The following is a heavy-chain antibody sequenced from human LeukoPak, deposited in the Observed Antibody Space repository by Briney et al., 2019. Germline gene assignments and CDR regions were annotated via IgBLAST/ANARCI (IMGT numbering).Heavy chain of an antibody. CDR1: GYTFTSYY. J-gene: IGHJ6*03. CDR2: INPSGGST. CDR3: ARVGYDYVWGSYRLLYYMDV. V-gene: IGHV1-46*01. D-gene: IGHD3-16*02. Sequence: ASVKVSCKASGYTFTSYYMHWVRQAPGQGLEWMGIINPSGGSTTYAQKFQGRVTITRNTSISTAYMELSSLRSEDTAVYYCARVGYDYVWGSYRLLYYMDVWGKGTTVTISS.